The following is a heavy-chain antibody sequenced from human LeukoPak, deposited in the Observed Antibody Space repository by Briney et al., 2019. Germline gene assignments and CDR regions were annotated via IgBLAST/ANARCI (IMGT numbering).Heavy chain of an antibody. CDR3: VKDVSSNWYSFDY. Sequence: GGSLRLSCAASGGTTDDYGMSWVRQAPGKGLEWVSGINWDGTNTYYAESVKGRFTISRDSAEKSPYLQMNSQRDDDTAFYYCVKDVSSNWYSFDYWGQGTLVTVSS. CDR1: GGTTDDYG. CDR2: INWDGTNT. D-gene: IGHD6-13*01. V-gene: IGHV3-20*04. J-gene: IGHJ4*02.